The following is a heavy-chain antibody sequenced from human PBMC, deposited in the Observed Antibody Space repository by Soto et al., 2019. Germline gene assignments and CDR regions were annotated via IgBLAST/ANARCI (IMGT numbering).Heavy chain of an antibody. V-gene: IGHV4-59*11. CDR3: ARSSTWVSFFDN. CDR1: GGSISSHY. J-gene: IGHJ4*02. CDR2: IYYSGTT. D-gene: IGHD6-13*01. Sequence: SETLSLTCTVSGGSISSHYWSWIRQAPGKGLEWIGYIYYSGTTNYNPSLKSRVTISVDTSENHFSLKLSSVTAADTAVYYCARSSTWVSFFDNWGQGTLVTVSS.